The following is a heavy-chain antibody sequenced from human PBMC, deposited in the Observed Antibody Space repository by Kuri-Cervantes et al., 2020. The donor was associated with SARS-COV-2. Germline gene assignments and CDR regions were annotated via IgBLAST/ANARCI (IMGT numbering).Heavy chain of an antibody. CDR3: AISQPRTVDY. CDR1: GFTFSDYY. V-gene: IGHV3-11*04. D-gene: IGHD2-2*01. Sequence: GESLKISCAASGFTFSDYYMSWIRQAPGKGLEWVSYISSSGSTIYYADSVKGRFTISRDNAKNSLYLQMNSLRAEDTAVYYCAISQPRTVDYWGQGTLVTVSS. CDR2: ISSSGSTI. J-gene: IGHJ4*02.